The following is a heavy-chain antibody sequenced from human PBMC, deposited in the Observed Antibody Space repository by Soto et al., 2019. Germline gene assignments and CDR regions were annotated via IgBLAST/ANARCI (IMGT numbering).Heavy chain of an antibody. J-gene: IGHJ6*02. CDR2: LNPQNGDT. V-gene: IGHV1-2*02. CDR1: GYSFTGYR. CDR3: VRDMVAKVDDYYSCAVDV. Sequence: ASVKVSCKPSGYSFTGYRLHWVRQAPGQGLEWMGWLNPQNGDTSYAQKFRDRVTMTSDTSITTAYMDLSRLTSDDTATYFCVRDMVAKVDDYYSCAVDVWGQGTTVTVSS. D-gene: IGHD5-12*01.